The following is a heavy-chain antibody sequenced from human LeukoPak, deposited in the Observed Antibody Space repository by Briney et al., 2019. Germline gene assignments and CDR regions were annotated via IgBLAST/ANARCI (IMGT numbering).Heavy chain of an antibody. CDR3: AKDLWSGIAVAGSAFDY. CDR1: GFTFDDYA. CDR2: IRGDGGCT. D-gene: IGHD6-19*01. Sequence: GGSLRLSCAASGFTFDDYAMHWVRQAPGKGLEWVSLIRGDGGCTYYADSVKGRFTISRDNSRNSLYLQMNSLRTEDTALYYCAKDLWSGIAVAGSAFDYWGQGTLVTVSS. V-gene: IGHV3-43*02. J-gene: IGHJ4*02.